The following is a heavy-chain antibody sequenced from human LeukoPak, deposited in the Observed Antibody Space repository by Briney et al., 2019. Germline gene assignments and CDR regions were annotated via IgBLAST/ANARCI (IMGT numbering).Heavy chain of an antibody. Sequence: GGSLRLSCAASGFTFSSYAMNWVRQAPGRGLEWVSGFSGSGGTTYYADSVKGRFTISRDNSKNTLYLQMNRLRAEDTAVYYCANGNRCTSPNCLGYYYFYMDVWGKGTTVTVSS. D-gene: IGHD2-8*01. CDR2: FSGSGGTT. CDR3: ANGNRCTSPNCLGYYYFYMDV. V-gene: IGHV3-23*01. CDR1: GFTFSSYA. J-gene: IGHJ6*03.